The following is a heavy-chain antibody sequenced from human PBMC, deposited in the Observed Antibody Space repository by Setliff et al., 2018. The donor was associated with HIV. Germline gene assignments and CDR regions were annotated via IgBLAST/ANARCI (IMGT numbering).Heavy chain of an antibody. CDR3: ARVGGSSSWSYYYYYMDV. CDR2: ISAYNGNT. D-gene: IGHD6-13*01. V-gene: IGHV1-18*01. CDR1: GYTFTSYG. J-gene: IGHJ6*03. Sequence: EASVKVACKASGYTFTSYGISWVRQAPGQGLEWMGWISAYNGNTNYAPKLQGRVTMTTDTSTSTAYMELRSLRSDYTAVYYCARVGGSSSWSYYYYYMDVWGKGTTVTVSS.